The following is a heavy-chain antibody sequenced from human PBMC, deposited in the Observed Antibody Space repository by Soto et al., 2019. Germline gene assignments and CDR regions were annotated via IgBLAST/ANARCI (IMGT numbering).Heavy chain of an antibody. Sequence: QVQLVQSGPEVKKPGASVKVSCKTSGYTFTNYAISWVRQAPGQGLEWMGWISGYNGDTNYPQRLLGRVTMTTDTSTSTAYMELRSLRSDDTAIYYCATRSGSRPNAAFDIWGQVTMVTVSS. V-gene: IGHV1-18*01. CDR2: ISGYNGDT. D-gene: IGHD1-26*01. CDR1: GYTFTNYA. J-gene: IGHJ3*02. CDR3: ATRSGSRPNAAFDI.